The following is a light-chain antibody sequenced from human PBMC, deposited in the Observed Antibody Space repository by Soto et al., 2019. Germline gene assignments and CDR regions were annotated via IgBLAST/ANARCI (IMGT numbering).Light chain of an antibody. CDR3: QKHNSAPLF. CDR1: QGINHY. V-gene: IGKV1-27*01. J-gene: IGKJ3*01. CDR2: ATS. Sequence: DIPMTQSPSSLSASVGDRVTITCRASQGINHYLAWFQQKPGKVPKLLIYATSTLQSGVPSRFSGSGFGTDFTLTISSLQPEDVATYYCQKHNSAPLFFGPGTKVEIK.